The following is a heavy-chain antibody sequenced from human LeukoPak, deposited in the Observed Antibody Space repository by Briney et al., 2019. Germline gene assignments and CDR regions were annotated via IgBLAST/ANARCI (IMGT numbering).Heavy chain of an antibody. CDR1: GGSVSSGSYY. CDR3: ARDPEYCSGGSCYSPYYYGMDV. CDR2: IYYSGST. J-gene: IGHJ6*02. V-gene: IGHV4-61*01. Sequence: SETLSLTCTVSGGSVSSGSYYWSWIRQPPGKGLEWIGHIYYSGSTNYNPSLKSRVTISVDTSKNQFSLKLSSVTAADTAVYYCARDPEYCSGGSCYSPYYYGMDVWGQGTTVTVSS. D-gene: IGHD2-15*01.